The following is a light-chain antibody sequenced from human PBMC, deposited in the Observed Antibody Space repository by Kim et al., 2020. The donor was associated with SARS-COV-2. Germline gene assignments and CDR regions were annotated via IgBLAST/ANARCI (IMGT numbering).Light chain of an antibody. V-gene: IGKV3-11*01. CDR3: QQRSAWPLT. Sequence: LYPGEEAALSSRAGQRGGGLLVWYQQKPGEAARLLIYDAATRAAGIPARCSGSGSWTDFTLTISSLEPEDFAVYYCQQRSAWPLTFGGGTKVDIK. CDR2: DAA. CDR1: QRGGGL. J-gene: IGKJ4*01.